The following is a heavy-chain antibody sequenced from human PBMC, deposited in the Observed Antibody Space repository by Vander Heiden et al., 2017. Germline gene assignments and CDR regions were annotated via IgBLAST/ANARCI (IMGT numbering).Heavy chain of an antibody. V-gene: IGHV3-23*01. J-gene: IGHJ4*02. CDR2: SSGRGGST. CDR1: GFTFSRYD. CDR3: AKTRVSSGWNFDY. D-gene: IGHD6-19*01. Sequence: EVQLLVAGGGLVQPGGSLSISCAASGFTFSRYDIRRVRQAPGKGLGWGSASSGRGGSTYYADSVKGRFTISRDNSKNTLYLQMNSRRAEDTAVYYCAKTRVSSGWNFDYWGQGTLVTVSS.